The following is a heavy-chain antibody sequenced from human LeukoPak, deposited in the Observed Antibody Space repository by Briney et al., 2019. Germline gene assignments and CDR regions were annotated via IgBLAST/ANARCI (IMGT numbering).Heavy chain of an antibody. J-gene: IGHJ4*02. V-gene: IGHV1-69*13. CDR3: ASEGYYYDSSGYFDY. D-gene: IGHD3-22*01. CDR2: IIPNFGTA. Sequence: VKVSCKASGGTFSSYAISWVRQAPGQGLEWMGRIIPNFGTANYAQKFQGRVTITTDESTSTAYMELSSLRSEDTAVYYCASEGYYYDSSGYFDYWGQGTLVTVSS. CDR1: GGTFSSYA.